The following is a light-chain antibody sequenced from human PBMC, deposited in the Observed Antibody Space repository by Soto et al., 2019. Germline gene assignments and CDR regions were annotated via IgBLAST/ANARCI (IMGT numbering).Light chain of an antibody. CDR2: VAS. Sequence: EIVMTQSPATLSVSPGERATLSCRASQSVSSNLAWYQQKPGQTPTLLIYVASTRATGIPARFSGSGSGTEFTLTISSLQSEDFAVYYCQQYNGWPLTFGGGTKVEFK. J-gene: IGKJ4*01. CDR3: QQYNGWPLT. CDR1: QSVSSN. V-gene: IGKV3-15*01.